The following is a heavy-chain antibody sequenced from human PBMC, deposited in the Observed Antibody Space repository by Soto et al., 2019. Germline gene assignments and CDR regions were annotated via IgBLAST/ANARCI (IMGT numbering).Heavy chain of an antibody. Sequence: QVQLVQSGAEVKKPGASVKVSCKASGYTFTSYGITSVRQAPGQGLEWMGWISAYNGNTNYAQKLQGTVTMTTDTSTSTAYMELRSRGSDETAVYYCARFMTYYYDSSGYYASDWGQGPLVTVSS. J-gene: IGHJ4*02. CDR3: ARFMTYYYDSSGYYASD. CDR2: ISAYNGNT. CDR1: GYTFTSYG. V-gene: IGHV1-18*01. D-gene: IGHD3-22*01.